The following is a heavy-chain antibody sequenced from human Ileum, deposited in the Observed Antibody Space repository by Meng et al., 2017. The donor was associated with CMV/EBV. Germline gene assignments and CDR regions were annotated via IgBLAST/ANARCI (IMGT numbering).Heavy chain of an antibody. D-gene: IGHD5-24*01. Sequence: QVQLQESGPGVVKPSXXLFLTCTVSGGSISTYYWNWIRQPAGRELEWIGRVYNRDRTTYNPSLKSRVTMSVDTSKNQFSLTLYSVTAADTAVYFCARDREHTYGYTFEYWGQGTLVTVSS. V-gene: IGHV4-4*07. CDR2: VYNRDRT. CDR3: ARDREHTYGYTFEY. J-gene: IGHJ4*02. CDR1: GGSISTYY.